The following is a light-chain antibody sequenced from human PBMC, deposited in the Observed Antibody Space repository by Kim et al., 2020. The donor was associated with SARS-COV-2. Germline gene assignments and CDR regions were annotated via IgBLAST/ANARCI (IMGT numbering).Light chain of an antibody. J-gene: IGKJ4*01. CDR3: QQYYGTPLT. CDR1: QTVLSGTNNKNY. Sequence: ATINCKSSQTVLSGTNNKNYLAWYQQMPGLPPKLLIYWASTRESGVPVRFSGSGSGTDFTLTISSLQAEDVAVYYCQQYYGTPLTFGGGTKVDIK. CDR2: WAS. V-gene: IGKV4-1*01.